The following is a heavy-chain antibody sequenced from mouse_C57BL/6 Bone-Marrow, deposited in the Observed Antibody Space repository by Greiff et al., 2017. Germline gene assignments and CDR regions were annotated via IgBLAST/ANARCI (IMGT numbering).Heavy chain of an antibody. CDR3: ARWPFFDY. CDR2: INPYNGGT. J-gene: IGHJ2*01. CDR1: GYTFTDYY. Sequence: DVQLQESGPVLVKPGASVKMSCKASGYTFTDYYMNWVKQSHGKSLEWIGVINPYNGGTSYNQKFKGKATLTVDKSSSTAYMELNSLTSEDSAVXYCARWPFFDYWGQGTTLTVSS. V-gene: IGHV1-19*01.